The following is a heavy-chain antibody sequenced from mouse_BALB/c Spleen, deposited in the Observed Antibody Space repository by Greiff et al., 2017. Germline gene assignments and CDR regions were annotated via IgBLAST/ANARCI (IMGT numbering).Heavy chain of an antibody. D-gene: IGHD3-1*01. V-gene: IGHV5-9-4*01. CDR1: GFTFSSYA. CDR2: ISSGGSYT. Sequence: EVKLMESGGGLVKPGGSLKLSCAASGFTFSSYAMSWVRQSPEKRLEWVAEISSGGSYTYYPDTVTGRFTISRDNAKNTLYLEMSSLRSEDTAMYYCARFSSGYYAMDYWGQGTSVTVSS. J-gene: IGHJ4*01. CDR3: ARFSSGYYAMDY.